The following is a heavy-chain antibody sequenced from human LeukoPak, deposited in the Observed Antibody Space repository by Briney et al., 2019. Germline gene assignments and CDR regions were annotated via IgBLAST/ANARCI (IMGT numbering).Heavy chain of an antibody. D-gene: IGHD2-15*01. CDR2: ISGNSAHT. V-gene: IGHV3-23*01. CDR1: GFTFSNYA. Sequence: GGSLRLSCAASGFTFSNYAMTWVRQAPGKGLEWISSISGNSAHTHYADSVEGRFTISRDNSKSTLFLQMNSLRAEDTALYFCAKDPLNGATVRGPYAMGAWGQGTTVIVSS. J-gene: IGHJ6*02. CDR3: AKDPLNGATVRGPYAMGA.